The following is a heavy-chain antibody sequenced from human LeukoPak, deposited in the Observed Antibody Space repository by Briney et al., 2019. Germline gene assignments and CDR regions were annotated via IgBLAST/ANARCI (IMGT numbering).Heavy chain of an antibody. J-gene: IGHJ4*02. D-gene: IGHD3-3*01. CDR2: ISSSSTYI. V-gene: IGHV3-21*01. CDR3: ATSDDLWSGMDN. Sequence: GGSLRLSCAASGFTFSRASMKWVRQAPGKGLEWVSSISSSSTYIYYADSVKGRFTISRDNAKNSLYLQMDSLRAEDTAVYYCATSDDLWSGMDNWGQGTLVTVSS. CDR1: GFTFSRAS.